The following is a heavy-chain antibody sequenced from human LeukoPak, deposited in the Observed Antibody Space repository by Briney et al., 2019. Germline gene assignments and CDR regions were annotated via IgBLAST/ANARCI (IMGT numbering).Heavy chain of an antibody. CDR2: ISSSSSTI. CDR1: GFTFSSYS. V-gene: IGHV3-48*01. D-gene: IGHD1-1*01. Sequence: GGFLRLSCAASGFTFSSYSMNWVRQAPGKGLEWVSYISSSSSTIYYADSVKGRFTISRDNSKNTLYLQMNSLRGEDTAVYYCARDGYGYDYWGQGTLVTVSS. CDR3: ARDGYGYDY. J-gene: IGHJ4*02.